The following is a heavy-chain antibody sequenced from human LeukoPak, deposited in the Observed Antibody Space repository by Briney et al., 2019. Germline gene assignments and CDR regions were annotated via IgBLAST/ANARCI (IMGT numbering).Heavy chain of an antibody. CDR1: GYTFTSYG. V-gene: IGHV1-18*01. CDR3: ARWRSYYYDSSGYCFDY. J-gene: IGHJ4*02. CDR2: ISAYNGNT. Sequence: APVKVSCKASGYTFTSYGISWVRQAPGQGLEWMGWISAYNGNTNYAQKLQGRVTMTTDTSTSTAYMELRSLRSDDTAVYYCARWRSYYYDSSGYCFDYWGQGTLVTVSS. D-gene: IGHD3-22*01.